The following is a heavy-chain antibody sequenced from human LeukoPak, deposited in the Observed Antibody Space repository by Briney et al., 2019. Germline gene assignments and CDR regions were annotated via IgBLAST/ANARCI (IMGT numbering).Heavy chain of an antibody. CDR2: IYYSGST. CDR1: GGSISSYY. Sequence: SETLSLTCTVSGGSISSYYWSWIRQPPGKGLEWIGYIYYSGSTNYNPSLKSRVTISVDTSKNQFPLKLSSVTAADTAVYYCARVEDRSGLLDYWGQGTLVTVSS. V-gene: IGHV4-59*01. CDR3: ARVEDRSGLLDY. D-gene: IGHD2-15*01. J-gene: IGHJ4*02.